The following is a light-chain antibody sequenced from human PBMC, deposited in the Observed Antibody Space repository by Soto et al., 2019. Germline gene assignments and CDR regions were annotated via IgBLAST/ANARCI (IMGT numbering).Light chain of an antibody. CDR2: DVT. Sequence: QSALTQPGSVSGSPGQSITTSCTGTSSDIGAYNYVSWYQQHPGKAPKLVIFDVTNRPSGVSTRFSGSKSGNTASLTISGLQAEDEADYYCCSFTSGNTAYVFGTGTKVTVL. CDR3: CSFTSGNTAYV. V-gene: IGLV2-14*01. J-gene: IGLJ1*01. CDR1: SSDIGAYNY.